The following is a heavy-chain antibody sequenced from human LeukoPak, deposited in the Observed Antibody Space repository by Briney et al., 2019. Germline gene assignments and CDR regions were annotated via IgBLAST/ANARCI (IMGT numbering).Heavy chain of an antibody. J-gene: IGHJ4*02. Sequence: KASETLSLTCTVSGGSVSSGSYYWSWIRQPPGKGLEWIGYIYYSGSTNYNPSLKSRVTISVDTSKNQFPLKLSSVTAADTAVYYCASAPGGGWYYFDYWGQGTLVTVSS. D-gene: IGHD6-19*01. CDR3: ASAPGGGWYYFDY. CDR1: GGSVSSGSYY. V-gene: IGHV4-61*01. CDR2: IYYSGST.